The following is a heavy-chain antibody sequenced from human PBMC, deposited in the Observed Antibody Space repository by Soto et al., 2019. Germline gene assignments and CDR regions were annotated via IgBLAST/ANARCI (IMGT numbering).Heavy chain of an antibody. J-gene: IGHJ3*02. Sequence: PGGSLRLSCAASGFTFSSYGMHWVRQAPGKGLEWVAVIWYDGSNKYYADSVKGRFTISRDNSKNTLYLQMNSLRAEDTAVYYCARDNNIVGATTWAFDIWGQGTMVTVSS. CDR1: GFTFSSYG. D-gene: IGHD1-26*01. CDR2: IWYDGSNK. V-gene: IGHV3-33*01. CDR3: ARDNNIVGATTWAFDI.